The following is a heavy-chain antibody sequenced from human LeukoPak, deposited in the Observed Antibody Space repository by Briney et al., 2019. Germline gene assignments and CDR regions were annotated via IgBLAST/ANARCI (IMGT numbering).Heavy chain of an antibody. CDR1: RFTFSSYW. Sequence: GGSLRLSCAASRFTFSSYWMSWVRQAPGKGLEWVAKMKPDGSEKYYVDSVKGRFTISRDNAKNSLYLQMNSLRAEDTAVYYCARGGYNYFDYWGQGTRVTVSS. J-gene: IGHJ4*02. V-gene: IGHV3-7*01. CDR2: MKPDGSEK. CDR3: ARGGYNYFDY. D-gene: IGHD3-16*02.